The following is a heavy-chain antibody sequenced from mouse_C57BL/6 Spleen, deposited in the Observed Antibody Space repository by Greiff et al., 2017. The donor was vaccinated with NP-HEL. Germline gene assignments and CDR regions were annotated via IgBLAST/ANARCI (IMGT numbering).Heavy chain of an antibody. CDR2: INPYNGDT. CDR3: ARWDYYGSRYFDV. J-gene: IGHJ1*03. D-gene: IGHD1-1*01. Sequence: VQLQQSGPELVKPGASVKISCKASGYSFTGYFMNWVMQSRGKSLEWIGRINPYNGDTFYNQKFKGKATLTVDKSSSTAHMELRSLTSEDSAVYYCARWDYYGSRYFDVWGTGTTVTVSS. V-gene: IGHV1-20*01. CDR1: GYSFTGYF.